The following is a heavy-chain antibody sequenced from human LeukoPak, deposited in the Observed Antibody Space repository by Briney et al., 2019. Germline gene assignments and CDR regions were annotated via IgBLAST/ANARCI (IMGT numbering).Heavy chain of an antibody. CDR1: GFTFSSYS. D-gene: IGHD6-13*01. CDR3: ARDAFLPQAAAGYYYYYGMDV. V-gene: IGHV3-21*01. J-gene: IGHJ6*02. Sequence: GGSLRLSCAASGFTFSSYSMNWVRQAPGKGLEWVSSISSSSSYIYHADSVKGRFTISRDNAKNSLYLQMNSLRAEDTAVYYCARDAFLPQAAAGYYYYYGMDVWGQGTTVTVSS. CDR2: ISSSSSYI.